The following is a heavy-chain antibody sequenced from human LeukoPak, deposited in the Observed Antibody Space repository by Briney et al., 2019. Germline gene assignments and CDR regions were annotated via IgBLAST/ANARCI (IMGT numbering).Heavy chain of an antibody. D-gene: IGHD3-16*01. Sequence: GRSLRLSCAASGFTFSSYAMHWVRQAPGKGLEWVAVILYDGSNKYYADSVKGRFTISRDNSKNTLYLQMNSLRAEDTAVYYCARGTPIQEYFGGPFDYWGQGTLVTVSS. J-gene: IGHJ4*02. V-gene: IGHV3-30-3*01. CDR2: ILYDGSNK. CDR3: ARGTPIQEYFGGPFDY. CDR1: GFTFSSYA.